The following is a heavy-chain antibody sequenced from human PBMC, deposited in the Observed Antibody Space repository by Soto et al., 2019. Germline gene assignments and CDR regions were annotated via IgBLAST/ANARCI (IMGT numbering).Heavy chain of an antibody. CDR1: GGAFSSYA. D-gene: IGHD3-10*01. J-gene: IGHJ5*02. CDR3: ARESGSGSFRSNNWFDP. V-gene: IGHV1-69*13. CDR2: NIPLIGAG. Sequence: SVKVSCKASGGAFSSYAISWIRQAPGQGLEWMGGNIPLIGAGNYAQKYQGRVTITADESTNTAYMELSSLRPEDTAVYYCARESGSGSFRSNNWFDPWGQGTLVTVSS.